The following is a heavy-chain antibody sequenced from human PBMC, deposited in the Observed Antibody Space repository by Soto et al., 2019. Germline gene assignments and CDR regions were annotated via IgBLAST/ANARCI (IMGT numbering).Heavy chain of an antibody. V-gene: IGHV3-15*01. CDR2: IKSKTDGGTT. J-gene: IGHJ6*02. Sequence: EVQLVESGGGLVKPGGSLRLSCAASGFTFSNAWMSWVRQAPGKGLEWVGRIKSKTDGGTTDYAAPVKGRFTISRDESKNTQYLQMNSLKTEDTPVYYCTTDTFGRLQHYYFGMDVWGQGTTVTVSS. D-gene: IGHD3-10*01. CDR1: GFTFSNAW. CDR3: TTDTFGRLQHYYFGMDV.